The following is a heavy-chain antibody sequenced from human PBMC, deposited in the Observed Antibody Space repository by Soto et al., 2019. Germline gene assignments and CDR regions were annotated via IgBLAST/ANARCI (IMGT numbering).Heavy chain of an antibody. CDR1: GFTFSSYA. J-gene: IGHJ2*01. D-gene: IGHD2-8*01. Sequence: QVQLVESGGGVVQPGRSLRLSCAASGFTFSSYAMHWVRQAPGKGLEWEAVISYDGSNKYYADSVKGRFTISRDNSKNTLYLQMNSLRAEDTAVYYCARDDCTNGVCFRYFDLWGRGTLVTVSS. V-gene: IGHV3-30-3*01. CDR3: ARDDCTNGVCFRYFDL. CDR2: ISYDGSNK.